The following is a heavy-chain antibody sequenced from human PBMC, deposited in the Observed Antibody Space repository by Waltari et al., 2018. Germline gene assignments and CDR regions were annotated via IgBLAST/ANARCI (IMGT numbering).Heavy chain of an antibody. CDR3: ARASASYYYDSSGYVDY. V-gene: IGHV1-69*04. CDR1: GGTFSSYA. D-gene: IGHD3-22*01. CDR2: IIPILGIA. J-gene: IGHJ4*02. Sequence: QVQLVQSGAEVKKPGSSVKVSCKASGGTFSSYAISWVRQAPGQGFEWMGGIIPILGIANDAQKFQGRVTITADESTSTAYMELSSLRSEDTAVYYCARASASYYYDSSGYVDYWGQGTLVTVSS.